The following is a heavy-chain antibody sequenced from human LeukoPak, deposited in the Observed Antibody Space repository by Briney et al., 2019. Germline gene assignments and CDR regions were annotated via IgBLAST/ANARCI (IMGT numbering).Heavy chain of an antibody. J-gene: IGHJ4*02. V-gene: IGHV4-34*01. D-gene: IGHD5-12*01. CDR2: INHSGGT. CDR1: GGSFSGYY. CDR3: ARFRSEWLRPGGRYYFDY. Sequence: SETLSLTCAVYGGSFSGYYWSWIRQPPGKGLEWIGEINHSGGTDYNPSLKSRVTISVDTSKNQFSLKLSSVTAADTAVYYCARFRSEWLRPGGRYYFDYWGQGTPVTVSS.